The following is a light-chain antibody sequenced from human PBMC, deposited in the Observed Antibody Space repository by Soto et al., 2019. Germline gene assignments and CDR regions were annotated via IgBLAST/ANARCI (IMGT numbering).Light chain of an antibody. Sequence: EIVLTQSPGTLSLSPGERATLSCRASQSVSSSHLAWYQQKPGQAPRLLIYGASSRASGVPDRFSGSGSGTDFTLTISRLETDDFAVYYCQQYVMLYAFGQGTKLEIK. V-gene: IGKV3-20*01. J-gene: IGKJ2*01. CDR3: QQYVMLYA. CDR1: QSVSSSH. CDR2: GAS.